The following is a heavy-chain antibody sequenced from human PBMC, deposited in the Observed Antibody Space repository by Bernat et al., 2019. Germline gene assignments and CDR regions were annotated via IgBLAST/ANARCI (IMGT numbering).Heavy chain of an antibody. J-gene: IGHJ4*02. Sequence: EVQLLESGGGLVQPGGSLRLSCAASGFTFSNYAMTWVRQAPGKGLEWVSTISATGVNTYYADSVKGRFTISRDNSKNTVHLQMNSLRAEDTAVYYCARTHGYDYWGQGTLVTVSS. V-gene: IGHV3-23*01. CDR2: ISATGVNT. CDR1: GFTFSNYA. D-gene: IGHD5-12*01. CDR3: ARTHGYDY.